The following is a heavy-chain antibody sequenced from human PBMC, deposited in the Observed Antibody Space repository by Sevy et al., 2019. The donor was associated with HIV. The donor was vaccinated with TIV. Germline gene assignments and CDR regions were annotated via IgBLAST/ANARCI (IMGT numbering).Heavy chain of an antibody. CDR3: AKPFYDYIWGSYRYAGVTDAFDI. CDR1: GFTFSSYG. CDR2: IRYDGSNK. V-gene: IGHV3-30*02. Sequence: GGSLRLSCAASGFTFSSYGMHWVRQAPGKGLEWVAFIRYDGSNKYNADSVKGRFTISRDNSKNTLYLQMKSLRAEDTAVYYCAKPFYDYIWGSYRYAGVTDAFDIWGQGTMVTVSS. D-gene: IGHD3-16*02. J-gene: IGHJ3*02.